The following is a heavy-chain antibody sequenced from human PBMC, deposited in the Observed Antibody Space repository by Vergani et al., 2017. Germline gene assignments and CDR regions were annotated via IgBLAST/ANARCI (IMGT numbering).Heavy chain of an antibody. V-gene: IGHV3-33*06. CDR1: GFRFGSYA. J-gene: IGHJ5*02. CDR3: AKGYCSSTSCYLDP. Sequence: QVQLVESGGGVVQPGRSLRLSCAASGFRFGSYAMHWVRQAPGKGLEWVAAVWYDESKEYYADSVKGRFAISRDNSKNTLYLQMNSLRAEDTALYYCAKGYCSSTSCYLDPWGQGTLVTVSS. CDR2: VWYDESKE. D-gene: IGHD2-2*01.